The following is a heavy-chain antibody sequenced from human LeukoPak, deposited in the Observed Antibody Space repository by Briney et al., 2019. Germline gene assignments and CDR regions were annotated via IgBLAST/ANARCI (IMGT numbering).Heavy chain of an antibody. D-gene: IGHD3-22*01. J-gene: IGHJ4*02. CDR3: AGKKASPVDYYDSSGFWGY. CDR2: ISAYNGNT. Sequence: ASVKVSCKASGYTFTSYGISWVRQAPGQGLEWMGWISAYNGNTNYAQKLQGRVTMTTDTSTSTAYMELRSLRSDDTAVYYCAGKKASPVDYYDSSGFWGYWGQGPLVTVPS. V-gene: IGHV1-18*01. CDR1: GYTFTSYG.